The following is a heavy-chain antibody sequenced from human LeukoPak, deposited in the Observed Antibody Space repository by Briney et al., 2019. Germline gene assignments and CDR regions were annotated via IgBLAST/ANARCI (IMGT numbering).Heavy chain of an antibody. V-gene: IGHV4-4*07. D-gene: IGHD4-23*01. CDR2: IYTSGIYTSGST. Sequence: SETLSLTCTVSGGSISSYYWNWIRQPAGKGLEWIGRIYTSGIYTSGSTNYNPSLKSRVTMSVDTSKKQLSLNLSSVTAADTAVYYCARVSRGNSVGGDYWGQGTLVTVSS. J-gene: IGHJ4*02. CDR1: GGSISSYY. CDR3: ARVSRGNSVGGDY.